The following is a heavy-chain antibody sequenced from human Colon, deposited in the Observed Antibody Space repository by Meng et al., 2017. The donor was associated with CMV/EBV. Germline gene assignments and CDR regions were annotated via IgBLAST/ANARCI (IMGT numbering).Heavy chain of an antibody. Sequence: SGGTFSSYAISWVRQAPGQGLEWMGGIIPIFGTANYAQKFQGRVTITTDESTSTAYMELSSLRSEDTAVYYCARVAGSSSSGAFDYWGQGTLVTVSS. CDR3: ARVAGSSSSGAFDY. V-gene: IGHV1-69*05. CDR1: GGTFSSYA. J-gene: IGHJ4*02. D-gene: IGHD6-6*01. CDR2: IIPIFGTA.